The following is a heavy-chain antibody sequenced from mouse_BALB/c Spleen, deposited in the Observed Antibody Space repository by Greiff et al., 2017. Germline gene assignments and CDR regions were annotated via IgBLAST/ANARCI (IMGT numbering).Heavy chain of an antibody. V-gene: IGHV1-63*02. CDR3: ARCGTTATGYFDY. J-gene: IGHJ2*01. CDR1: GYTFTNYW. Sequence: VQLQQSGAELVRPGPSVKISCKASGYTFTNYWLGWVKQRPGHGLEGIGDIYPGGGYTNYNEKFKGKATLTADTSSSTAYMQLSSLTSEDSAVYFCARCGTTATGYFDYWGQGTTLTVSS. D-gene: IGHD1-2*01. CDR2: IYPGGGYT.